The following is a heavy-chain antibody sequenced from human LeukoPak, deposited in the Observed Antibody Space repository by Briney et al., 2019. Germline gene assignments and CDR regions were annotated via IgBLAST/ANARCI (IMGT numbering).Heavy chain of an antibody. D-gene: IGHD6-19*01. V-gene: IGHV4-4*07. J-gene: IGHJ4*02. Sequence: PSETLSLTCTVSGGSISSYYWSWIRQPAGKGLEWIGRIYTGGSTNYNPSLKSRVTMSVDTSKNQFSLKLSSVTAADTAVYYCARDQKGSGWYGAAFDYWGQGTLVTVSS. CDR3: ARDQKGSGWYGAAFDY. CDR1: GGSISSYY. CDR2: IYTGGST.